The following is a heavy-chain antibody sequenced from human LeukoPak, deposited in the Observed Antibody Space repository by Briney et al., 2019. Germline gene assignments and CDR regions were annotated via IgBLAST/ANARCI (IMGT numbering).Heavy chain of an antibody. CDR2: IYYSGST. J-gene: IGHJ5*02. V-gene: IGHV4-39*07. CDR1: GGSISSSSYY. D-gene: IGHD6-19*01. CDR3: ARVWGIAVAGNFNWFDP. Sequence: SETLSLTCTVSGGSISSSSYYWGWIRQPPGKGLEWIGSIYYSGSTYYNPSLKSRVTISVDTSKNQFSLKLSSVTAADTAVYYRARVWGIAVAGNFNWFDPWGQGTLVTVSS.